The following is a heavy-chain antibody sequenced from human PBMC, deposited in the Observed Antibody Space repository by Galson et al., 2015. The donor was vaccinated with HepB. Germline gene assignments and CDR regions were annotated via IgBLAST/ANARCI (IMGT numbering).Heavy chain of an antibody. D-gene: IGHD3-22*01. CDR2: ISGSGGST. CDR1: GFTFSSYA. J-gene: IGHJ4*02. Sequence: SLRLSCAASGFTFSSYAMSWVRQAPGKGLEWVSAISGSGGSTYYADSVKGRFTISRDNSKNTLYLQMNSLRAEDTAVYYCAKITIVVVIVQPFDYWGQGTLVTVSS. V-gene: IGHV3-23*01. CDR3: AKITIVVVIVQPFDY.